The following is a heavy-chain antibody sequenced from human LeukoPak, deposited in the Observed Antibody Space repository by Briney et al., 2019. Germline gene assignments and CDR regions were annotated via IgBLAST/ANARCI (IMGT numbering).Heavy chain of an antibody. D-gene: IGHD2-8*01. Sequence: GGSLRLSCAASGFTFSTYTMSWVRQAPGKGLEWVSTISDSGRSTYYAASVKGRLTISRDTSKNMLSLQMNSLRAEDTAVYYCAIGVQTYYFDYWGQGTLVTVSS. CDR3: AIGVQTYYFDY. V-gene: IGHV3-23*01. J-gene: IGHJ4*02. CDR2: ISDSGRST. CDR1: GFTFSTYT.